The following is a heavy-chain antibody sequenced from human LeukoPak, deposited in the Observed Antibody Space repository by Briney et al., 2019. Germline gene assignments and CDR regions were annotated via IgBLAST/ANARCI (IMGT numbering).Heavy chain of an antibody. J-gene: IGHJ6*03. CDR1: GFTFDDYG. CDR3: AKALNSQKEVGAKGLPYYYHYMDV. V-gene: IGHV3-20*04. CDR2: VNWNGGST. Sequence: GGSQRLSCAAYGFTFDDYGMSWVRQAPGKGLEWVSGVNWNGGSTGYADSVKGRFTISRNNSKNSLYLQMNSLRAEDTALYYCAKALNSQKEVGAKGLPYYYHYMDVWGKGTTVTVSS. D-gene: IGHD1-26*01.